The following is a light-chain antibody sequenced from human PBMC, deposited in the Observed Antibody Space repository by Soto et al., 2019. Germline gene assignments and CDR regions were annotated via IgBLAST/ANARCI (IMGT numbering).Light chain of an antibody. CDR3: SSYTSTSTDV. V-gene: IGLV2-14*01. J-gene: IGLJ1*01. CDR1: SSDVGGYNY. CDR2: EVT. Sequence: QSALTQPASVSWSPGQSITISCTGTSSDVGGYNYVSWYQQHPDKAPKLIIYEVTNRPSGVSIRFSGSKSGNTASLTISGLQAEDEADYFCSSYTSTSTDVFGTGTKVTVL.